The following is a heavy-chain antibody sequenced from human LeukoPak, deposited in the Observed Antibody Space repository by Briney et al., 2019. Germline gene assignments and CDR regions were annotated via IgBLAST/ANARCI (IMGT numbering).Heavy chain of an antibody. CDR3: ARDRLSSSWHFDY. CDR2: ISSSGSTI. CDR1: GFTFSDYY. V-gene: IGHV3-11*04. Sequence: GGSLRLSCAASGFTFSDYYMSWIRQAPGKGLEWVSYISSSGSTIYYADSVKGRFTISRDNAKNSLYLQMNSLRAEDTAVYYCARDRLSSSWHFDYWGQGTLVTVSS. J-gene: IGHJ4*02. D-gene: IGHD6-13*01.